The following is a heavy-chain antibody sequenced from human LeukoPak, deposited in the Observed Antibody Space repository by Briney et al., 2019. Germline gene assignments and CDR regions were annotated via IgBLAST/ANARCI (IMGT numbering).Heavy chain of an antibody. V-gene: IGHV4-59*01. J-gene: IGHJ4*02. Sequence: PSETLSLTCTVSGGSISSNYWSWIRQPPGKGLEWIGYINNSGGINYNPSLKSRVAISVDTSKNQFSLKLNSVTAADTAVYYCARTSGYTYFGYWGQGTLVTVSS. CDR1: GGSISSNY. D-gene: IGHD5-12*01. CDR3: ARTSGYTYFGY. CDR2: INNSGGI.